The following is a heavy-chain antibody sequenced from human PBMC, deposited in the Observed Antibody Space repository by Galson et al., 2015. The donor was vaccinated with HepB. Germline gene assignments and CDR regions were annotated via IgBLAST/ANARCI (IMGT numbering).Heavy chain of an antibody. V-gene: IGHV4-4*02. CDR3: ARGPWGIAAAGTFRY. CDR2: IYHSGST. J-gene: IGHJ4*02. CDR1: GGSISNGNW. Sequence: ETLSLTCAVSGGSISNGNWWSWVRQPPGKGLEWIGEIYHSGSTNYNPSLKSRVTISIDKSKNQFSLKLSSVTAADTALYYCARGPWGIAAAGTFRYWGQGTLVTVSS. D-gene: IGHD6-13*01.